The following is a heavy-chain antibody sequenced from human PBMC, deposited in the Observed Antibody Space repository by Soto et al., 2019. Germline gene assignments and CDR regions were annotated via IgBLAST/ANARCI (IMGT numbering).Heavy chain of an antibody. CDR3: AKDPINVAGLLDY. CDR2: ISYDGSNK. V-gene: IGHV3-30*18. D-gene: IGHD4-17*01. CDR1: GFTFSSYG. Sequence: QVQLVESGGGVVQPGRSLRLSCAASGFTFSSYGMHWVRQAPGKGLEWVAVISYDGSNKYYADSVKCRFTISRDNSKNTLYLQMNSLRAEDTAVYYCAKDPINVAGLLDYWGQGTLVTVSS. J-gene: IGHJ4*02.